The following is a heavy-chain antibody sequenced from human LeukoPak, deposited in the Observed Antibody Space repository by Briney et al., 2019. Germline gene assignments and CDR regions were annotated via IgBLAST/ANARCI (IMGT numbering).Heavy chain of an antibody. D-gene: IGHD3-22*01. V-gene: IGHV3-7*01. CDR1: GFTFSHFW. CDR2: IKKTGSET. Sequence: GGSLRLSCAASGFTFSHFWMSWVRQAPGKGLEWVAYIKKTGSETYYADSVKGRFTISRDNSKNTLYLQMNSLRAEDTAVYYCARGADSYFDYWGQGTLVTVSS. CDR3: ARGADSYFDY. J-gene: IGHJ4*02.